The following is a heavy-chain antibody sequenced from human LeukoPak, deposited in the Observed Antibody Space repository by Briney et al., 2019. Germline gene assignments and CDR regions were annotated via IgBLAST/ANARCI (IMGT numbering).Heavy chain of an antibody. Sequence: ASVKVSCKASGYTFIDYYIHWVRQAPGQGLERMGWINPYSGGTNYGQKFQGRVTMTRDTSIATTYMDLSSLMSDDTAVYYCARGHDNTGYNYFDYWGQGTLVTVSS. CDR1: GYTFIDYY. CDR2: INPYSGGT. V-gene: IGHV1-2*02. D-gene: IGHD3-9*01. J-gene: IGHJ4*02. CDR3: ARGHDNTGYNYFDY.